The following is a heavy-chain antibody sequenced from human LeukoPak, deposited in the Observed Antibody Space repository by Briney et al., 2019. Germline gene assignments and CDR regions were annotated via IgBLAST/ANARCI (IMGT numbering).Heavy chain of an antibody. CDR1: GGSISCYY. CDR3: ARDAVGATSYYYYMDV. V-gene: IGHV4-4*07. CDR2: IYTSGST. D-gene: IGHD1-26*01. Sequence: SETLSFTCTVSGGSISCYYWSWIRQPAGKGLEWIGRIYTSGSTNYNPSLKSRVTISVDKSKNQFSLKLSSVTAADTAVYYCARDAVGATSYYYYMDVWGKGTTVTVSS. J-gene: IGHJ6*03.